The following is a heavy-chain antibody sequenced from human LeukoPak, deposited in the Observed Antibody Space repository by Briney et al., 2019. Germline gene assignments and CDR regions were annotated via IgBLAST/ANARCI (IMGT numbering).Heavy chain of an antibody. V-gene: IGHV3-33*06. D-gene: IGHD2-2*01. Sequence: PGGSLRLSCAASGFPFSGHDMHWVRQAPGKGLEWVAVIWDNGNNKYYADSVKGRFTISRDNSRNTLDLQMNSLRVEDTAIYYCAKGGPCTHTSCYYFDFWGQGALVTVSP. J-gene: IGHJ4*02. CDR1: GFPFSGHD. CDR2: IWDNGNNK. CDR3: AKGGPCTHTSCYYFDF.